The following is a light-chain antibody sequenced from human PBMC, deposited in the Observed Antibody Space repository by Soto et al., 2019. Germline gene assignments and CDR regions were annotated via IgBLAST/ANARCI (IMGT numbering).Light chain of an antibody. V-gene: IGKV3-11*01. Sequence: EIVLTQSPGTLSLSPGARAPLSCRARQSVSNNYLAWYQHKPGQAPRLVIYDASLRANGVPARFGGSGSGTDFTLTINSLEPEDFAVYYCQQRNVWPPITFGQGTKVDIK. CDR1: QSVSNNY. CDR3: QQRNVWPPIT. J-gene: IGKJ1*01. CDR2: DAS.